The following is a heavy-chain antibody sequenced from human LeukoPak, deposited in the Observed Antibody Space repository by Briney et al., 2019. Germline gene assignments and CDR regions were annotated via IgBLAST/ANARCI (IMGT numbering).Heavy chain of an antibody. Sequence: SETLSLTCTVSGGSINNYYWTWVRQPPGKGLEWIGYISNSGSTNYNPSLRSRVTISVDTSKNQFSLKLSSVTAADTAVYYCARDRPGMLDAFDIWGQGTMVTVSS. D-gene: IGHD2-8*01. CDR1: GGSINNYY. V-gene: IGHV4-59*01. CDR3: ARDRPGMLDAFDI. J-gene: IGHJ3*02. CDR2: ISNSGST.